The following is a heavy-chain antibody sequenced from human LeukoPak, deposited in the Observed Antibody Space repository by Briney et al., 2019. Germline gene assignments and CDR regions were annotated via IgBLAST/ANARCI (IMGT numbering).Heavy chain of an antibody. CDR3: ARGRSSGYFDY. CDR2: INHSGST. J-gene: IGHJ4*02. D-gene: IGHD6-19*01. Sequence: GSLRLSCVASGFTFSSYWMSWVRQPPGKGLEWIGEINHSGSTNYNPSLKSRVTISVDTSKNQFSLKLSSVTAADTAVYYCARGRSSGYFDYWGQGTLVTVSS. CDR1: GFTFSSYW. V-gene: IGHV4-34*01.